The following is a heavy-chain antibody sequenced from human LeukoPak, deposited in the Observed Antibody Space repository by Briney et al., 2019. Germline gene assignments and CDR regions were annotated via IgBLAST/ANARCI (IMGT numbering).Heavy chain of an antibody. Sequence: GGSLRLSCAASGFTFSSYSMNWVRQAPGKGLEWVSPISSSSSYIYYADSVKGRFTISRDNAKNSLYLQMNSLRAEDTAVYYCARDRVGPAAPGDYWGQGTLVTVSS. CDR2: ISSSSSYI. CDR3: ARDRVGPAAPGDY. J-gene: IGHJ4*02. CDR1: GFTFSSYS. V-gene: IGHV3-21*01. D-gene: IGHD2-2*01.